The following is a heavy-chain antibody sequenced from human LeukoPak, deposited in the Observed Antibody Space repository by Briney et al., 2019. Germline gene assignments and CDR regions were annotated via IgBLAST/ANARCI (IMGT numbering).Heavy chain of an antibody. Sequence: GGSLRLSCAASGFTFSNAWMSWVRQAPGKGLEGGSVIYSGGSTYYADSVKGRFTISRDNSKNTLSLQMTSLRAEDTAVYYCARRPSSSWYINYFDYWGQGTLVTVSS. D-gene: IGHD6-13*01. V-gene: IGHV3-66*01. CDR2: IYSGGST. CDR3: ARRPSSSWYINYFDY. J-gene: IGHJ4*02. CDR1: GFTFSNAW.